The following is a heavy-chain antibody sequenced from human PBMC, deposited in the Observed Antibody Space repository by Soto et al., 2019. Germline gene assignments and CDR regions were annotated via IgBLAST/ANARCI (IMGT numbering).Heavy chain of an antibody. CDR2: ISAYNGDT. CDR1: GYHLTSYG. Sequence: QVQLVQSGAEVKKPGASVKVSCKASGYHLTSYGISWVRQAPGQGLEWMGWISAYNGDTNYAQKFQGIGTLTTDTSTSTAYMEPRSLRSDDTAVYYCATTTGYSYYYYGMGVWCQGTTVTVSS. V-gene: IGHV1-18*01. CDR3: ATTTGYSYYYYGMGV. J-gene: IGHJ6*02. D-gene: IGHD3-9*01.